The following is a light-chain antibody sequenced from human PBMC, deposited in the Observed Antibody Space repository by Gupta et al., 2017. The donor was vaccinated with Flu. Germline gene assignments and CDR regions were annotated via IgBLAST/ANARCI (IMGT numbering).Light chain of an antibody. CDR3: QAWDSSTNWV. J-gene: IGLJ3*02. V-gene: IGLV3-1*01. CDR1: KLGDKY. CDR2: QDS. Sequence: SYELTQPPSVSVSPGHTASITCSGDKLGDKYACWYQQKPGQSPVLVIYQDSKRPSGIPERFSGSNSGNTATLTISGTQAMDEADYYCQAWDSSTNWVFGGWTKLTVL.